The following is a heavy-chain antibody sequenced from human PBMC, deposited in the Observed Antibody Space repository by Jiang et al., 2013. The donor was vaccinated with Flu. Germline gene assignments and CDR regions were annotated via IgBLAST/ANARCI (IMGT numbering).Heavy chain of an antibody. CDR2: ISSSGSTI. D-gene: IGHD5-12*01. J-gene: IGHJ4*02. V-gene: IGHV3-48*03. Sequence: QLLESGGGLVQPGGSLRLSCAASGFTFSSYEMNWVRQAPGKGLEWVSYISSSGSTIYYADSVKGRFTISRDNAKNSLYLQMNSLRAEDTAVYYCARERGGSAYFDYWGQGTLVTVSS. CDR3: ARERGGSAYFDY. CDR1: GFTFSSYE.